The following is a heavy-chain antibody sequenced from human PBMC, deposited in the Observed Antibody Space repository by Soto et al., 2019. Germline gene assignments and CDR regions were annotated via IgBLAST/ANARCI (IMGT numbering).Heavy chain of an antibody. CDR2: ISGSGDTT. CDR3: PIIMTGYYSPFDY. CDR1: GFTFSSYA. Sequence: EVQLLESGGGLVQPGGSLRLSCAGSGFTFSSYAMTWVRQAPGKGLEWVSSISGSGDTTYYADSVRGRFIISTDNSKNTLGLKMNSLRAEDTAVYYCPIIMTGYYSPFDYWGKGPLVTVSS. J-gene: IGHJ4*02. V-gene: IGHV3-23*01. D-gene: IGHD3-9*01.